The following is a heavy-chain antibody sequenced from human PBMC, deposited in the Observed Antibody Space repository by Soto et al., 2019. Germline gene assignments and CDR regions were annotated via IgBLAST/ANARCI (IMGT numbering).Heavy chain of an antibody. Sequence: XETLSLTCTVSGGSISSSSYYWGWIRQPPGKGLEWIGSIYYSGSTYYNPSLKSRVTISVDTSKNQFSLKLSSVTAADTAVYYCARGEADYYCSNGTYFDYWGQGTLVTVSS. CDR3: ARGEADYYCSNGTYFDY. D-gene: IGHD2-8*01. CDR2: IYYSGST. J-gene: IGHJ4*02. V-gene: IGHV4-39*01. CDR1: GGSISSSSYY.